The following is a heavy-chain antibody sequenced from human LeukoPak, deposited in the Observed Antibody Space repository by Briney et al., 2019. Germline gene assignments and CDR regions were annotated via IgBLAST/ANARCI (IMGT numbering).Heavy chain of an antibody. J-gene: IGHJ4*02. CDR2: IKQDGSEK. CDR3: ARDQLLGAAGTPFDY. D-gene: IGHD6-13*01. Sequence: GGSLRLSCAASGFTFSSYWMSWVRQAPGKGLEWVANIKQDGSEKYYVDSVKGRFTISRDNAKNSLYLQMNSLRAEDTAVYYCARDQLLGAAGTPFDYWGQGTLVTVSS. V-gene: IGHV3-7*01. CDR1: GFTFSSYW.